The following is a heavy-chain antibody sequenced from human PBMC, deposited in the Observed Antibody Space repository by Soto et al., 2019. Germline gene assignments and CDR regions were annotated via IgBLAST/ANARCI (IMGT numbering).Heavy chain of an antibody. J-gene: IGHJ4*02. Sequence: PGGSLRLSCAASGFTFSSYAMHWVRQAQGKGLEWVAVISYDGSNKYYADSVKGRFTISRDNSKNTLYLQLNSLRAEDTAVYYCARDKRDLRFLEWSYYFDYWGQGTLVTVSS. CDR1: GFTFSSYA. CDR3: ARDKRDLRFLEWSYYFDY. CDR2: ISYDGSNK. V-gene: IGHV3-30-3*01. D-gene: IGHD3-3*01.